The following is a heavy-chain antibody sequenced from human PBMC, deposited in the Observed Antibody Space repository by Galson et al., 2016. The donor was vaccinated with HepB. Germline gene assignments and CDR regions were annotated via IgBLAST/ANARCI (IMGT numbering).Heavy chain of an antibody. CDR3: ARADYDTLTGYLYYFDY. Sequence: SETLSLTCAVSGGSISSSNWWTWVRQPPGKGLEWIGEIYHSGSTNYNPSLKSRVTISVDKSKNQFPLKLSSVTAADTAVYYCARADYDTLTGYLYYFDYWGQGTLVTVSS. CDR1: GGSISSSNW. D-gene: IGHD3-9*01. CDR2: IYHSGST. V-gene: IGHV4-4*02. J-gene: IGHJ4*02.